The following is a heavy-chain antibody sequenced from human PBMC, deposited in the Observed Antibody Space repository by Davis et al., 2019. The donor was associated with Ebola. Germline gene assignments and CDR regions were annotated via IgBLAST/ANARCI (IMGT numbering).Heavy chain of an antibody. V-gene: IGHV3-30*04. J-gene: IGHJ2*01. D-gene: IGHD3-10*01. CDR2: ISYDGGNR. CDR1: GFTFSSYA. Sequence: GGSLRLSCAASGFTFSSYAMHWVRQAPGKGLEWVALISYDGGNRNYADSVKGRFTISRDNSKNTLYLQMSSLRAEDTAVYYCARDFPGGDWYFDLWGRGTLVTVSS. CDR3: ARDFPGGDWYFDL.